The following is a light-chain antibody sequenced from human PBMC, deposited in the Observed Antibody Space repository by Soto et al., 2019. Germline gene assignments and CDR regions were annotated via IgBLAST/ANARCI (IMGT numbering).Light chain of an antibody. V-gene: IGKV3-20*01. CDR2: GAS. Sequence: EIVLTQSPGTLSLSPGERATLSCRASQSVSSSYLAWYQQKPGQAPRLLIYGASSRATGIPDRFSGSGSGTDYTLTISRLEPEDSAVDYCHQYCSSPRTFGQGTKVEIK. CDR1: QSVSSSY. CDR3: HQYCSSPRT. J-gene: IGKJ1*01.